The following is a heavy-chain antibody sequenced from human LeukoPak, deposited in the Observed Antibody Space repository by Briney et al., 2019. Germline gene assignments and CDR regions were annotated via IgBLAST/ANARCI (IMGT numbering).Heavy chain of an antibody. Sequence: SGFTXXXYGMHWVRQAPGKGLEGVAFIRYDGSNKYYADSVKGRFTISRDNAKNSLYMKMNSLRAEDTALYYXAXXXXXXXXDIWXXXTXVTVSS. J-gene: IGHJ3*02. CDR1: GFTXXXYG. CDR2: IRYDGSNK. V-gene: IGHV3-30*02. CDR3: AXXXXXXXXDI.